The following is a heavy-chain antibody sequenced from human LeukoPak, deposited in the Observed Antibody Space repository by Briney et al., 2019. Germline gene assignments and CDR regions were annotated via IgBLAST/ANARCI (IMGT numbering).Heavy chain of an antibody. CDR2: ISSSSSHI. CDR3: ARGVGATWMYA. D-gene: IGHD1-26*01. Sequence: PGGSLRLSCAASGFTFSSYSMNWVRQAPGKGLEWVSSISSSSSHIYYGDSVKGRFTISRDNSKNSLYLQMNSLRAEDTAVYYCARGVGATWMYAWGQGTMVTVSS. J-gene: IGHJ3*01. V-gene: IGHV3-21*01. CDR1: GFTFSSYS.